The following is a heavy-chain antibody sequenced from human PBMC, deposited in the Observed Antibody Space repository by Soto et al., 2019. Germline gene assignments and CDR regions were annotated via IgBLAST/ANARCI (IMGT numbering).Heavy chain of an antibody. J-gene: IGHJ5*02. CDR1: GYTFTSYA. V-gene: IGHV1-3*01. Sequence: QVQLVQSGAEVKKPGASVKVSCKASGYTFTSYAMHWVRQAPGQRLEWMGWINAGNGNTKYSQKFQGRVTITRDTSASTAYMELSSLRSEDTAVYYCARGAFITMVRGVTRWFDPWGQGTLVTVSS. D-gene: IGHD3-10*01. CDR3: ARGAFITMVRGVTRWFDP. CDR2: INAGNGNT.